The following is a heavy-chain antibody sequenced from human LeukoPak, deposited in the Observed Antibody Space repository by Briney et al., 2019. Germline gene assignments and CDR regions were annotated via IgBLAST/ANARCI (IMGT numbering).Heavy chain of an antibody. CDR1: GYTFISYW. CDR3: ARQGSWWPADD. CDR2: IYPDDSDT. J-gene: IGHJ1*01. V-gene: IGHV5-51*01. D-gene: IGHD6-13*01. Sequence: GESLKISCKASGYTFISYWIVWVRQMPGKGLELVGIIYPDDSDTRYGPSFQGQVTISVDKSIDTAYLQWSSLKASDTAMYYCARQGSWWPADDGGQASLVTVSS.